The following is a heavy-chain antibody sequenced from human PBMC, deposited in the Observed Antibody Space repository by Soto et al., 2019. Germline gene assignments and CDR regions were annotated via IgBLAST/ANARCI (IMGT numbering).Heavy chain of an antibody. CDR1: GFSFRSYA. CDR3: ARAHGPYYDSSYYGLARNYFDY. CDR2: IWYDGSNR. Sequence: GGSLRLSCAASGFSFRSYAMHWVRQAPGKGLEWVAVIWYDGSNRYYAEPVRGRYTISRDNSKNILYLHMNSLRPDDTAIYYCARAHGPYYDSSYYGLARNYFDYWGQGT. D-gene: IGHD3-22*01. J-gene: IGHJ4*02. V-gene: IGHV3-30-3*01.